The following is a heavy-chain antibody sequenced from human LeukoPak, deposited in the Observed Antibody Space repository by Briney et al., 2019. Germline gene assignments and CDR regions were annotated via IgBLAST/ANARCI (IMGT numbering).Heavy chain of an antibody. J-gene: IGHJ4*02. CDR2: ISSSSSYI. Sequence: GGSLRLSCAASGFTFSSYSMNWVRQAPGKGLEWVSSISSSSSYIYYADSVKGRFTISRDNAKNSLYLQMNSLRAEDTAVYYCARDAPADYDFWSGYYPRARDYWGQGTLVTVSS. D-gene: IGHD3-3*01. CDR3: ARDAPADYDFWSGYYPRARDY. V-gene: IGHV3-21*01. CDR1: GFTFSSYS.